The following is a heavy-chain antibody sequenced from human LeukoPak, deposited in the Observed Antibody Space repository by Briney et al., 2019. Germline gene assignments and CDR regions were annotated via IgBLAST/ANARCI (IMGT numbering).Heavy chain of an antibody. Sequence: GGSLRLSCAASGFSFSSFAMAWVRQAPGKGLEWVSSITGGHYPTYNTDSVKGRFTISRDNSKNTLYLQMNSLRADDTAVYYCTKDPNGDYVGAFDPWGQGTLVTVSS. D-gene: IGHD4-17*01. CDR2: ITGGHYPT. CDR1: GFSFSSFA. J-gene: IGHJ5*02. CDR3: TKDPNGDYVGAFDP. V-gene: IGHV3-23*01.